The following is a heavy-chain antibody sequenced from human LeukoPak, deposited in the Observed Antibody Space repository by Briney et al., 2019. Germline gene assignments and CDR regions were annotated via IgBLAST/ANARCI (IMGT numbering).Heavy chain of an antibody. CDR1: GGSFSGYY. CDR3: ARGRGITMVRGVIKALWFDP. V-gene: IGHV4-34*01. CDR2: INHSGST. D-gene: IGHD3-10*01. J-gene: IGHJ5*02. Sequence: SETPSLTCAVYGGSFSGYYWSWIRQPPGKGLEWIGEINHSGSTNYNPSLKSRVTISVDTSKNQFSLKLSSVTAADTAVYYCARGRGITMVRGVIKALWFDPWGQGTLVTVSS.